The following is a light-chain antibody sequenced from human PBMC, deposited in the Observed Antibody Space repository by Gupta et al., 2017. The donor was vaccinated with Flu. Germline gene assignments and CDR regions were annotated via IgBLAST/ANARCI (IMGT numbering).Light chain of an antibody. CDR2: GAS. Sequence: VLTQSPGTLSLSPGERVPLSCRASQRLSSSYLAWYLQKPGQAPRLLIYGASTRATGIPARFSGTGSGTDFTLTISRLEPEDFAMYYCQQSGSSFFTFGQGTRLEI. V-gene: IGKV3-20*01. CDR1: QRLSSSY. J-gene: IGKJ5*01. CDR3: QQSGSSFFT.